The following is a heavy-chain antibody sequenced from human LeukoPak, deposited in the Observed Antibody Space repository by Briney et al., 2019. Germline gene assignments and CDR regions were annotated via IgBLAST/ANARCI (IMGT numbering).Heavy chain of an antibody. CDR3: ASASLGRGDWFAP. CDR1: GYTFTSYG. Sequence: ASVKVSCKASGYTFTSYGISWVRQVPGQGLEWMGWISGYNVNTNYVQKLQGRVTMTTDTSTSTAYMDLRSLRSEKTAGYYFASASLGRGDWFAPWGRGTLVTVPS. V-gene: IGHV1-18*01. CDR2: ISGYNVNT. D-gene: IGHD3-16*01. J-gene: IGHJ5*02.